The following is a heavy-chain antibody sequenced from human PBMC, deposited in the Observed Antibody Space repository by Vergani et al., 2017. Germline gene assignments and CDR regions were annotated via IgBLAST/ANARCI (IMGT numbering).Heavy chain of an antibody. CDR2: ISYDGSNK. CDR3: ARGLDSSRSWWDYYMDV. J-gene: IGHJ6*03. D-gene: IGHD6-13*01. V-gene: IGHV3-30-3*01. CDR1: GFTFSSYA. Sequence: QVQLVESGGGVVQPGRSLRLSCAASGFTFSSYAMHWVRQAPGKGLEWVAVISYDGSNKYYADSVKGRFTISRDNFKNTLYLQMNSLRAEDTAVYYCARGLDSSRSWWDYYMDVWGKGTTVTVSS.